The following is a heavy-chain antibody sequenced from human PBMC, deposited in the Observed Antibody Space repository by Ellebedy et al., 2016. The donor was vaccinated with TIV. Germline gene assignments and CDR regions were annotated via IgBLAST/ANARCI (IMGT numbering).Heavy chain of an antibody. D-gene: IGHD2/OR15-2a*01. CDR2: MWFDGSHI. Sequence: GGSLRLXCAASGFTFGSYGMHWVRQAPGKGLEWVAYMWFDGSHIQYADPVKGRFTISRHNSKNTLYLQMNSLRVEDTAVYYCAREFSEFYFDYWGQGTLVTVSS. V-gene: IGHV3-33*01. J-gene: IGHJ4*02. CDR1: GFTFGSYG. CDR3: AREFSEFYFDY.